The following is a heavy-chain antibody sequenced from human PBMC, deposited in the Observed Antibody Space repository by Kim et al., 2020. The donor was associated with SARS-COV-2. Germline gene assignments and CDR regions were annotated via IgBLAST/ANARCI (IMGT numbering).Heavy chain of an antibody. CDR1: GYIFSNYY. J-gene: IGHJ4*03. V-gene: IGHV1-46*01. D-gene: IGHD6-19*01. CDR2: MNPSVGNT. Sequence: ASVKVSCKASGYIFSNYYLQWVRQAPGQGLEWMGIMNPSVGNTVYAQKFQGRVTMTRDKSTRTVYMELSSLTSEDTAVYYCARGRGEAVDGKPLAYWGQGTLVTVSS. CDR3: ARGRGEAVDGKPLAY.